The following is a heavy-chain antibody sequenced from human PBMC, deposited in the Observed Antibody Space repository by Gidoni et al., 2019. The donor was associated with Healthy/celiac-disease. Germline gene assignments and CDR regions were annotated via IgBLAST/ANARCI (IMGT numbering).Heavy chain of an antibody. J-gene: IGHJ6*02. D-gene: IGHD6-19*01. CDR1: GFTFRSYA. Sequence: EVQLLESGGGLVQPGGSLRLSCAASGFTFRSYAMSWVRQAPGKGLEWVSAISGSGGSTYYADSVKGRFTISRDNSKNTLYLQMNSLRAEDTAVYYCAGALAVAVVSPIWYYYYGMDVWGQGTTVTVSS. CDR3: AGALAVAVVSPIWYYYYGMDV. CDR2: ISGSGGST. V-gene: IGHV3-23*01.